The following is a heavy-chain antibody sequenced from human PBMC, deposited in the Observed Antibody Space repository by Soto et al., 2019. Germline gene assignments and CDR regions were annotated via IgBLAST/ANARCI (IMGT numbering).Heavy chain of an antibody. J-gene: IGHJ3*02. V-gene: IGHV4-4*07. CDR3: ARNFQVIAVAGSQHDAFDI. Sequence: PSETLSLTCTVSSGSINSFYWSWIRQPSGKGLEWIGRIHSSGTTNYNPSLKSRVTMSVDTYKIQFSLKLSSVTAADTAVYYGARNFQVIAVAGSQHDAFDIWAQGTMLTGSS. D-gene: IGHD6-19*01. CDR2: IHSSGTT. CDR1: SGSINSFY.